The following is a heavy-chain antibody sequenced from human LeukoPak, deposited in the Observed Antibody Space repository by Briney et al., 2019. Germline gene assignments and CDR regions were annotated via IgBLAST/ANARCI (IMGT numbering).Heavy chain of an antibody. CDR1: GGTFSRYA. CDR2: YTPMFGTA. Sequence: GASVKVSCKASGGTFSRYAISWVRQAPGQGLEWMGGYTPMFGTANYAQNFQNRVTITADESTSTFSMEVSSLRPEDTAVYFCAGASSKWELSFWGQGTLVTVSS. D-gene: IGHD1-26*01. V-gene: IGHV1-69*13. J-gene: IGHJ4*02. CDR3: AGASSKWELSF.